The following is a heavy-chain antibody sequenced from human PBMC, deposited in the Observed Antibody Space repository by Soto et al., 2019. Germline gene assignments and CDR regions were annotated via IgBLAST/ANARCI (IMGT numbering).Heavy chain of an antibody. Sequence: ASVKVSCKASGYSFTNNDVSWVRQATGQGLEWMGWMNPGSGDTGYAQKFQGRVTMTRDISIATAYMELSSLRSDDTAIYYCARMETFGSLNWFDPWGQGTLVTVSA. J-gene: IGHJ5*02. CDR1: GYSFTNND. CDR2: MNPGSGDT. V-gene: IGHV1-8*01. CDR3: ARMETFGSLNWFDP. D-gene: IGHD3-16*01.